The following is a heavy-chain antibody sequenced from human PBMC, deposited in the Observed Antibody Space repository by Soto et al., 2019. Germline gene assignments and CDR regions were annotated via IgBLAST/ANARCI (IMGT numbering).Heavy chain of an antibody. V-gene: IGHV1-69*06. J-gene: IGHJ6*02. D-gene: IGHD3-10*01. CDR1: GGTFSSYA. CDR2: IIPIFGTA. CDR3: VRPRSGGAYYGTEV. Sequence: QVQLVQSGAEVKKPGSSVKVSCKASGGTFSSYAISWVRQAPGQGLEWMGGIIPIFGTANYAQKFQGRVTITADSATSTDYMELTSLSSEDRAVYSCVRPRSGGAYYGTEVWVQGTTVTVS.